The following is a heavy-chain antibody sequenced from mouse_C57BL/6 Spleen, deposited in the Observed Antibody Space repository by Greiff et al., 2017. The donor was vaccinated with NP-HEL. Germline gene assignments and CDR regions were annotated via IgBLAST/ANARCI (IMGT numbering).Heavy chain of an antibody. D-gene: IGHD3-2*02. V-gene: IGHV1-69*01. CDR2: IDPSDSYT. Sequence: VQLQQPGAELVMPGASVKLSCKASGYTFTSYWMHWVKQRPGQGLEWIGEIDPSDSYTNYNQKFKGKSTLTVDKSSSTAYMQLSSLTSEDSAVYYCARTAQVAMDYWGQGTSVTVSS. J-gene: IGHJ4*01. CDR1: GYTFTSYW. CDR3: ARTAQVAMDY.